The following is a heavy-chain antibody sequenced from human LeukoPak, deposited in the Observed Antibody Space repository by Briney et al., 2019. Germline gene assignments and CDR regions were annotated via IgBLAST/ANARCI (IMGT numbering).Heavy chain of an antibody. CDR1: GFTFSSYW. J-gene: IGHJ4*02. CDR3: ACIAVAGTGSDY. D-gene: IGHD6-19*01. CDR2: INSDGSST. Sequence: GGSLRLSCAASGFTFSSYWMHWVRQAPGKGRVWVSRINSDGSSTSYADSVKGRFTISRDNAKNTLYLQMNSLRAEDTAVYYCACIAVAGTGSDYWGQGTRVTVSS. V-gene: IGHV3-74*01.